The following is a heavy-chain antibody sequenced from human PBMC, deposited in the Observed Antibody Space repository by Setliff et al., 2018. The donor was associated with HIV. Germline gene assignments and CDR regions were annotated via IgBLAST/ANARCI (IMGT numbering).Heavy chain of an antibody. CDR1: GFTFSTYA. V-gene: IGHV3-23*01. CDR2: ISGGGGTT. J-gene: IGHJ6*02. D-gene: IGHD3-22*01. CDR3: AKCGGDYYDSSGTTYYGMDV. Sequence: PGGSLRLSCAASGFTFSTYAMSWVRQAPGKGLEWVSAISGGGGTTYYADSVKGRFTISRDNSKNTLYLQMESLRAEDTAVYYCAKCGGDYYDSSGTTYYGMDVWGQGTTVTVSS.